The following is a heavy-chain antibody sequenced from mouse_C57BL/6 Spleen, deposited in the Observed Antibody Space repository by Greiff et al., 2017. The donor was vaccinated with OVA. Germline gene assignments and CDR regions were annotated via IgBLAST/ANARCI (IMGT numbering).Heavy chain of an antibody. J-gene: IGHJ4*01. Sequence: EVKVVESGGDLVKPGGSLKLSCAASGFTFSSYGMSWVRQTPDKRLEWVATISSGGSYTYYPDSVKGRFTISRDNAKNTRYLQMRSLKSEDTAMYYCASPSTMITHYYAMDYWGQGTSVTVSS. CDR2: ISSGGSYT. CDR1: GFTFSSYG. CDR3: ASPSTMITHYYAMDY. D-gene: IGHD2-4*01. V-gene: IGHV5-6*01.